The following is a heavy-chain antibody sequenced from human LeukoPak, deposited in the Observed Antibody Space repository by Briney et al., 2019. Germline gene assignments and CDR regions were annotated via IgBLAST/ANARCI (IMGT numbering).Heavy chain of an antibody. CDR1: GFTFTSSA. J-gene: IGHJ3*02. CDR3: AADSGYSYAHPHDAFDI. Sequence: EASVKVSCKASGFTFTSSAMQWVRQARGQRLEWIGWIVVGSGNTNYVQKFQERVTITRDMSTSTAYMELSSLRSEDTAVYYCAADSGYSYAHPHDAFDIWGQGTMVTVSS. V-gene: IGHV1-58*02. CDR2: IVVGSGNT. D-gene: IGHD5-18*01.